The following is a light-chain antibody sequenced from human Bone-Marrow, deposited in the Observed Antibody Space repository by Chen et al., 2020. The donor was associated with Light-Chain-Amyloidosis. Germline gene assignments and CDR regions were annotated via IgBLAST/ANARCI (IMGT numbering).Light chain of an antibody. CDR1: SSDIGGHDF. J-gene: IGLJ3*02. V-gene: IGLV2-14*01. Sequence: QSALTQPASVSGSPGQSITISCTGTSSDIGGHDFVSWYHQYPGKAPILLIYEVVIRPSGVSNRLAGSKSVNTATLRVSGLQAVCEGTFGCSSYTSTSTLWLFGGGTNLPVL. CDR2: EVV. CDR3: SSYTSTSTLWL.